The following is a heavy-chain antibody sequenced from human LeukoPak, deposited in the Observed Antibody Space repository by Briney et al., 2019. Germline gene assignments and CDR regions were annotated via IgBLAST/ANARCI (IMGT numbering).Heavy chain of an antibody. Sequence: ASVKVSCKTSGGTFNSHAISWVRQAPGQGLEWMGGIIPIFGTANYAQKFQGRVTITADESTSTAYMELSSLRSEDTAAYYCARSAPYDSSGYYRDYWGQGTLVTVSS. CDR2: IIPIFGTA. V-gene: IGHV1-69*13. CDR1: GGTFNSHA. D-gene: IGHD3-22*01. CDR3: ARSAPYDSSGYYRDY. J-gene: IGHJ4*02.